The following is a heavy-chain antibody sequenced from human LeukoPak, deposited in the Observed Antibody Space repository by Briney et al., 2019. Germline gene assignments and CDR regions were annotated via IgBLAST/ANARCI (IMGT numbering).Heavy chain of an antibody. D-gene: IGHD6-19*01. V-gene: IGHV3-7*01. CDR2: IKQDGSEK. Sequence: GGSLRLSCAASGFTFNRYWMSWVRQAPGKGLEWVANIKQDGSEKYYVDSVKGRFTISRDNAKNSLYLQMNSLRAEDTAVYYCAREAVAGYFDYWGQGTLVTVSS. CDR3: AREAVAGYFDY. J-gene: IGHJ4*02. CDR1: GFTFNRYW.